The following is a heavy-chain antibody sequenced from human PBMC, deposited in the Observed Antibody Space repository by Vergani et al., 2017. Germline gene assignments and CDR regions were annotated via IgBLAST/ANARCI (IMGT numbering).Heavy chain of an antibody. V-gene: IGHV2-26*01. CDR1: GFSLSNARMG. Sequence: QVTLKESGPVLVKPTETLTLTCTVSGFSLSNARMGVSWIRQPPGKALEWLAHIFSNDEKSYSTSLKSRLTISKDPSKRQVVLTMTNMDPVDTATYYCARILSTAAAPYGMDVWGQGTTVTVSS. J-gene: IGHJ6*02. CDR2: IFSNDEK. CDR3: ARILSTAAAPYGMDV. D-gene: IGHD6-13*01.